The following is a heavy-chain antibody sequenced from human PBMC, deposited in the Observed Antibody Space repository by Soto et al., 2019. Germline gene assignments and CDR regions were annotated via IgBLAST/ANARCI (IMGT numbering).Heavy chain of an antibody. V-gene: IGHV4-59*08. Sequence: QVQLQESGPGLVKPSETLSLTCTVSGGSISSYYWSWIRQPPGKGLEWIGYIYYSGSTNYNPSLKSQDTISVDTSKNQCSLKLNSMTAADTAVYYCARHNYGSGSTYFDYWGQGTLVTVSS. CDR2: IYYSGST. D-gene: IGHD3-10*01. J-gene: IGHJ4*02. CDR1: GGSISSYY. CDR3: ARHNYGSGSTYFDY.